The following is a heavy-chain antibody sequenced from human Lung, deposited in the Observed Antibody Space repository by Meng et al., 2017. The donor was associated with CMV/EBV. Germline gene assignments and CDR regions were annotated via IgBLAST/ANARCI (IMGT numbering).Heavy chain of an antibody. Sequence: QEQPPESGPRPVKPSDALPVTCIVSSDSITNYFWSWVRQPAGKGLEWIGRLYPDGSTDYNPSLSSRLTLSLDTSKIRFSLKLRSVTAADTAIYYCARTPVRFCNTHMCYAFDYWGQGALVTVSS. V-gene: IGHV4-4*07. CDR2: LYPDGST. CDR1: SDSITNYF. CDR3: ARTPVRFCNTHMCYAFDY. D-gene: IGHD2-2*01. J-gene: IGHJ4*02.